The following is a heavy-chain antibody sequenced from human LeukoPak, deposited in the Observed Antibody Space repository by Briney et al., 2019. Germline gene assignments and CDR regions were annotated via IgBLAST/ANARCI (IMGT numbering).Heavy chain of an antibody. V-gene: IGHV3-30*18. CDR3: AKEVPAAILHIDS. CDR1: GFTFSSYG. J-gene: IGHJ4*02. CDR2: ISYDGRNK. D-gene: IGHD2-2*01. Sequence: GGSLRLSCAASGFTFSSYGMHWVRQAPGKGLEWVAVISYDGRNKYYADSVKGRFTISRDNSKNTLFLQMNILRAEDTAVYYCAKEVPAAILHIDSWGQGTLVTVSS.